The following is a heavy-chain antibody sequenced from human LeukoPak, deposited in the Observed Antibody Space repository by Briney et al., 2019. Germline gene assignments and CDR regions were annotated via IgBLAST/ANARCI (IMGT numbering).Heavy chain of an antibody. CDR1: GGSISSYY. CDR3: ARGGLVVVTPLDY. V-gene: IGHV4-59*01. J-gene: IGHJ4*02. D-gene: IGHD2-21*02. CDR2: IYYSGST. Sequence: SETLSLTCTVSGGSISSYYWSWIRQPPGKGLEWIGYIYYSGSTNYNPSLKSRVTISVDTSKNQFSLKLSSVTAADTAVYYCARGGLVVVTPLDYWGQGTLVTVSS.